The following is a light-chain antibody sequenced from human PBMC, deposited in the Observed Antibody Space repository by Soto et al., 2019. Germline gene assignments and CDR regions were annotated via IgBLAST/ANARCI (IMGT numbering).Light chain of an antibody. CDR2: DAS. V-gene: IGKV1-33*01. CDR1: QEISNY. CDR3: QQYDHFPRT. J-gene: IGKJ1*01. Sequence: DIPMIQSPSSLSASVGDRVTITCQASQEISNYLNWYQQKPGKAPKLLIYDASNLERGVPSRFSGRGSGTDFTFTISSLQPEDFATYYCQQYDHFPRTFGRGTKVEIK.